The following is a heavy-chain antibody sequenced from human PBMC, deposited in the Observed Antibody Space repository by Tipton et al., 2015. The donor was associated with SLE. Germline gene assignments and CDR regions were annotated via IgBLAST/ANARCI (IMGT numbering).Heavy chain of an antibody. V-gene: IGHV4-39*07. D-gene: IGHD5-18*01. J-gene: IGHJ3*02. CDR3: ARGGGYGYGDDAFDI. CDR2: IYRSGST. CDR1: GASISSSPYN. Sequence: TLSLTCTVSGASISSSPYNWGWIRQSPGKGLEWIARIYRSGSTFYNPSLKSRVTISVSTSKNEFSLKLTSVTAADTAVYYCARGGGYGYGDDAFDIWGQGTMDTVSS.